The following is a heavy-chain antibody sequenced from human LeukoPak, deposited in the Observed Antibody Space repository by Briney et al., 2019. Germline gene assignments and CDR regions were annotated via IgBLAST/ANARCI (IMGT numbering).Heavy chain of an antibody. J-gene: IGHJ6*03. CDR2: ISAYNGNP. V-gene: IGHV1-18*01. D-gene: IGHD3-10*01. CDR3: ARSGSYYYYYMDV. CDR1: GYTFTSYS. Sequence: ASVKVSCKASGYTFTSYSISWVRQAPGQGLEWMGWISAYNGNPNYAQKLRGRVTMTTDTSTSTAYMELRSLRSDDTAVYYCARSGSYYYYYMDVWGKGTTVTISS.